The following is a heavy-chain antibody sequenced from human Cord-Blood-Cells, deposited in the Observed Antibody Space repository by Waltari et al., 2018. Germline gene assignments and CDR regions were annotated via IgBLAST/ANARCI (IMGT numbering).Heavy chain of an antibody. Sequence: QITLKESGPTLVKPTQTLTLTCTFSGFSLSTSGVGVGWIRQPPGKALEWLALIYWDDDKRYSPALKSRLTITKDTSKNQVVLTMTNMDPVDTATYYCAHSLWRTGTTGYWGQGTLVTVSS. J-gene: IGHJ4*02. CDR3: AHSLWRTGTTGY. CDR1: GFSLSTSGVG. D-gene: IGHD1-7*01. CDR2: IYWDDDK. V-gene: IGHV2-5*02.